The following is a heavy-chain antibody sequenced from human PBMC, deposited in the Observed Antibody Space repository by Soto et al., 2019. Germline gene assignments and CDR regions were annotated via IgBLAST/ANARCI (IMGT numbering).Heavy chain of an antibody. Sequence: LRLSCAASGFTFSSYWMHWVRQAPGKGLVWVSRINSDGSSTSYADSVKGRFTISRDNAKNTLYLQMNSLRAEDTAVYYCARRCSSTSCPPFYMDVWGKGTTVTVSS. CDR2: INSDGSST. J-gene: IGHJ6*03. CDR3: ARRCSSTSCPPFYMDV. CDR1: GFTFSSYW. V-gene: IGHV3-74*01. D-gene: IGHD2-2*01.